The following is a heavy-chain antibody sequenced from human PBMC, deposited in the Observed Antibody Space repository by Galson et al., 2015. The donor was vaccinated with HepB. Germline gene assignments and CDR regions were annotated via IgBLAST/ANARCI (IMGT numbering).Heavy chain of an antibody. CDR2: FDPEDGET. D-gene: IGHD3-3*01. Sequence: SVKVSCKVSGYTLTELSMRWVRQAPGKGLEWMGSFDPEDGETIYAQKFQGRVTMTEDTSTDTAYMELSSLRSEDTAVYYCATANYDFWSGTNYYYYGMDVWGQGTTVTVSS. CDR1: GYTLTELS. CDR3: ATANYDFWSGTNYYYYGMDV. J-gene: IGHJ6*02. V-gene: IGHV1-24*01.